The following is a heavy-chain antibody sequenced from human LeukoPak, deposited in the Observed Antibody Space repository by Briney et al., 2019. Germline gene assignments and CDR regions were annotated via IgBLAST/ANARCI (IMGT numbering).Heavy chain of an antibody. V-gene: IGHV3-30-3*01. CDR1: GFTFSSYA. D-gene: IGHD6-13*01. CDR2: ISYDGSNK. CDR3: ARDLSSSWYRHSWFDP. Sequence: GRSLRLSCAASGFTFSSYAMHWVRQAPGKGLEWVAVISYDGSNKYYADSVKGRFTISRDNSKNTLYLQMNSLRAEDTAVYYCARDLSSSWYRHSWFDPWGQGTLVTVSS. J-gene: IGHJ5*02.